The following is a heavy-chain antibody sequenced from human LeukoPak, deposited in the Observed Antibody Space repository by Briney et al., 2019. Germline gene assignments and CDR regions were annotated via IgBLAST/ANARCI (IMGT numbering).Heavy chain of an antibody. V-gene: IGHV3-7*03. D-gene: IGHD1-26*01. CDR2: IKQDGSEK. CDR1: GFTFSSYW. CDR3: AKGGKWDVTPFDY. J-gene: IGHJ4*02. Sequence: GGSLRLSCAASGFTFSSYWMSWVRQAPGKGLEWVANIKQDGSEKYYVDSVKGRFTISRDNAKNSLYLQMNSLRAEDTAVYYCAKGGKWDVTPFDYWGQGTLVTVSS.